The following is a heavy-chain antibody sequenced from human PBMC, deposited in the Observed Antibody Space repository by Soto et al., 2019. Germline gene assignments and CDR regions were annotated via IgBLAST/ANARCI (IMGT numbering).Heavy chain of an antibody. V-gene: IGHV3-48*02. Sequence: EVQLVESGGGLVQPGGSLRLSCAASGFTFSSYSMNWVRQAPGKGLEWVSYINSGSSTIYYADSVKGRFTISRDNAKNSLYLQMNSLRDEDTAVYYCARDAPRCSGGSCFDFWGQGTLVTVSP. CDR1: GFTFSSYS. CDR3: ARDAPRCSGGSCFDF. D-gene: IGHD2-15*01. CDR2: INSGSSTI. J-gene: IGHJ4*02.